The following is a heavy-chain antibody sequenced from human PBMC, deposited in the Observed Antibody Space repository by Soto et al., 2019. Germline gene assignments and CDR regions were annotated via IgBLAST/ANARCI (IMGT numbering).Heavy chain of an antibody. D-gene: IGHD1-26*01. V-gene: IGHV4-39*01. CDR3: AGLEWELTAFDS. CDR2: IYYSGST. CDR1: GGSISSSSYY. Sequence: QLQLQESGPGLVKPSETLSLTCTVSGGSISSSSYYWGWIRQPPGKGLEWIGSIYYSGSTYYNPSLKSRAXIXVXKSKNQFSLKLSSVTAADTAVYYCAGLEWELTAFDSWGQGTLVTVSS. J-gene: IGHJ4*02.